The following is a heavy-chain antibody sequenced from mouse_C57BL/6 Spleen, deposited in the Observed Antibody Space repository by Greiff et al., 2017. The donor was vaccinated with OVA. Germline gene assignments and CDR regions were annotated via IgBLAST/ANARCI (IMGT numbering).Heavy chain of an antibody. J-gene: IGHJ2*01. CDR3: ARDSNYVDY. Sequence: ESGPGLVKPSQSLSLTCSVTGYSITSGYYWNWIRQFPGNKLEWMGYISYDGSNNYNPSLKNRISITRDTSKNQFFLKLNSVTTEDTATYYCARDSNYVDYWGQGTTLTVSS. CDR2: ISYDGSN. D-gene: IGHD1-1*01. CDR1: GYSITSGYY. V-gene: IGHV3-6*01.